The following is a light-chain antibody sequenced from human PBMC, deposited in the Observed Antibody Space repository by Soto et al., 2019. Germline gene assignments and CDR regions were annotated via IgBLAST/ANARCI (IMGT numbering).Light chain of an antibody. J-gene: IGKJ4*01. CDR1: QSINNY. V-gene: IGKV1-39*01. Sequence: DIQMTQSPSSLSASVGDRVTITCRASQSINNYLNWYQQKPGKAPKLLIYAASSLQSGVPSRFSGSVSGTNFTLTISSLQPEDFASYYCQQSYSTPLALTFGGGTKVDIK. CDR3: QQSYSTPLALT. CDR2: AAS.